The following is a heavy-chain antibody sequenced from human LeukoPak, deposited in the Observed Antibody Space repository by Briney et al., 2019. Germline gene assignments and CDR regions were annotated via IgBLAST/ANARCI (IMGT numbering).Heavy chain of an antibody. D-gene: IGHD1-7*01. J-gene: IGHJ4*02. V-gene: IGHV1-46*01. CDR1: GYTFVNYH. CDR3: ARDPNYADLDY. CDR2: INPSGGST. Sequence: ASVKVSCKASGYTFVNYHIHWVRQAPGQGLEWMGIINPSGGSTSYAQKFQGRVTVTRDTSTSTVYMELSSLRSEDTAVYYCARDPNYADLDYWGQGTLVTVSS.